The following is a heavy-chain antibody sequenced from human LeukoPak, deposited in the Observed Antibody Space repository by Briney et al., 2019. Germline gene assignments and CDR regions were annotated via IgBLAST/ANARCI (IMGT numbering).Heavy chain of an antibody. CDR3: AVWWLELRTPDAFDI. J-gene: IGHJ3*02. CDR2: ISGSGGST. D-gene: IGHD1-7*01. V-gene: IGHV3-23*01. CDR1: GFAFSTQG. Sequence: PGGSLRLSCATSGFAFSTQGMHWVRQAPGKGLEWVSAISGSGGSTYYADSVKGRFTISRDNSKNTLYLQMNSLRAEDTAVYYCAVWWLELRTPDAFDIWGQGTMVTVSS.